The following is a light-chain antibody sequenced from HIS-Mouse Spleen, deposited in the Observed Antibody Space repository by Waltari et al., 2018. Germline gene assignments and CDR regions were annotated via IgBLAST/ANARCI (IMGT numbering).Light chain of an antibody. J-gene: IGKJ1*01. CDR2: AAS. V-gene: IGKV1-27*01. CDR1: QGISNY. Sequence: DIQMIQSPSSRSASVGDRVTITCRAIQGISNYFAWYQQKPGKVPKLLIYAASTLQSGVPSRFSGSGSGTDFTLTISSLQPEDVATYYCQKYNSAPWTFGQGTKVEIK. CDR3: QKYNSAPWT.